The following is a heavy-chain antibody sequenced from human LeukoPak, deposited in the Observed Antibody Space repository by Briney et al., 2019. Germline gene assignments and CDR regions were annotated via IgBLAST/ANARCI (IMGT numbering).Heavy chain of an antibody. J-gene: IGHJ4*02. CDR3: ASSEQQLTYSPY. Sequence: ASVKVSCKASGYTFTSYGISWVRQAPGQGLEWMGWISAYNGNTNYAQRLQGRVTMTTDTSTSTAYMELRSLRSEDTAVYYCASSEQQLTYSPYWGQGTLVTVSS. D-gene: IGHD5-12*01. CDR2: ISAYNGNT. V-gene: IGHV1-18*01. CDR1: GYTFTSYG.